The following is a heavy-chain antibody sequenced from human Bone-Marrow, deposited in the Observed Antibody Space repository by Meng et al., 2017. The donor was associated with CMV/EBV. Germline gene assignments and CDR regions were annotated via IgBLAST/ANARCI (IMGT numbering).Heavy chain of an antibody. D-gene: IGHD6-13*01. J-gene: IGHJ6*02. Sequence: GESLKISCAASGFTFSSYWMSWVRQAPGKGLEWVANIKQDGSEKYYVDSVKGRFTISRDNAKNSLYLQMNSLRAEDTAVYYCARRIAAAGTISYYYYYGMDVWGQGPTVPVSS. CDR2: IKQDGSEK. CDR1: GFTFSSYW. V-gene: IGHV3-7*01. CDR3: ARRIAAAGTISYYYYYGMDV.